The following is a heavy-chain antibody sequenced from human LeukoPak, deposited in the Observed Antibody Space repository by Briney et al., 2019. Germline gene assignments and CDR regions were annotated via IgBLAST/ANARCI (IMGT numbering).Heavy chain of an antibody. CDR3: ARAGHYDSSGYYPTDFDY. V-gene: IGHV5-51*01. D-gene: IGHD3-22*01. J-gene: IGHJ4*02. Sequence: GESLKISCKGSGYSFTSYWIGWVRQMPGKGLEWMGIIYPGDSDTRYSPSFQGQVTISADKSISTAYLQWSSLKASDTAMYYCARAGHYDSSGYYPTDFDYWGQGTLVTVSS. CDR1: GYSFTSYW. CDR2: IYPGDSDT.